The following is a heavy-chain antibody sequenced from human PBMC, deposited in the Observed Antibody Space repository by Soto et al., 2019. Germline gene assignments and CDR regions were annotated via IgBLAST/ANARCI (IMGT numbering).Heavy chain of an antibody. D-gene: IGHD3-22*01. CDR1: GFTFSSYW. CDR2: IKQDGSEK. J-gene: IGHJ4*02. V-gene: IGHV3-7*01. Sequence: EVPLVESGGGLVQPGGSLRLSCAASGFTFSSYWMSWVRQAPGKELEWVANIKQDGSEKYYVDSVKGRFTISRDNAKNSLDLQMNSLRAEDTAVYYCARDGRGYYPFDYWGQGTLVTVSS. CDR3: ARDGRGYYPFDY.